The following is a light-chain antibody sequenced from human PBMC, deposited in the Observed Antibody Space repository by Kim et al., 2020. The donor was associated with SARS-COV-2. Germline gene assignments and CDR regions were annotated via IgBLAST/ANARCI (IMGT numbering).Light chain of an antibody. Sequence: GQEVTSTCTRSRSNIGVGYDVHWYEQIPGKAHNLLIYGNTIRPSGIPDRLSGSKSGTTASLAITGLQAEDEAYYYCQSYDSSLTALFGGGTQLTVL. CDR3: QSYDSSLTAL. CDR1: RSNIGVGYD. J-gene: IGLJ2*01. V-gene: IGLV1-40*01. CDR2: GNT.